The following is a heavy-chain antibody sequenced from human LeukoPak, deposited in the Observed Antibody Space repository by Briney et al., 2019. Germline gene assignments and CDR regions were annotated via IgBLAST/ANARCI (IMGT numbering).Heavy chain of an antibody. D-gene: IGHD3-3*02. CDR1: GGSISSTNFY. Sequence: PSETLSLTCTVSGGSISSTNFYWGWIRQPPGKGLEWIGTIYFSGSTNYNPSLKDRVTMSVDTSKNQFSLQVSSVTAADTAVYYCARGLAGFDYWGQGTLVTVSS. CDR2: IYFSGST. J-gene: IGHJ4*02. CDR3: ARGLAGFDY. V-gene: IGHV4-39*07.